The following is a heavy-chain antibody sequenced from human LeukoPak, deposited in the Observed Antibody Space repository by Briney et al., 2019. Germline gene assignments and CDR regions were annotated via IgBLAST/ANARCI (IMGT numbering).Heavy chain of an antibody. CDR3: ARQDGGY. Sequence: PSETLSLTCTVSGGSISSSSYYWGWIRQPPGKGLVWIGSIYYSGSTYYNPSLKSRVTISVDTSNNQFSLKLNSVTAADTAVYYCARQDGGYWGQGTLVTVSS. J-gene: IGHJ4*02. D-gene: IGHD2-15*01. CDR2: IYYSGST. CDR1: GGSISSSSYY. V-gene: IGHV4-39*01.